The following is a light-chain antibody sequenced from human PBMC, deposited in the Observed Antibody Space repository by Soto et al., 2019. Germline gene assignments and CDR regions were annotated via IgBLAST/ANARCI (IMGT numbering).Light chain of an antibody. J-gene: IGKJ4*01. V-gene: IGKV1-33*01. CDR3: QQYANFPPS. CDR2: DAS. CDR1: QDVSYF. Sequence: DIQLTQSPSSLSASVGDSVTITCQASQDVSYFLNWFQVKSGEAPKLLIYDASNLETGVPSRFSGSGSGTHLSFTISTLQPEDLATYYCQQYANFPPSFGGGTKVEIK.